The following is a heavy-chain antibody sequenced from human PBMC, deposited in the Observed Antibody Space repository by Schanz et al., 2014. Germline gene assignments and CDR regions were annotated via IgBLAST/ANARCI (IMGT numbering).Heavy chain of an antibody. CDR3: ARPALWFGDNCFDP. Sequence: EVQLLESGGGLVQPGGSLKLSCAASGFSVGNKYMNWVRQAPGKGLEWVSAISGRDGSTYYADSVKGRFTISRDNSKNTLYLQMNSLRAEDTAVYYCARPALWFGDNCFDPWGQGTLVTVSS. CDR2: ISGRDGST. V-gene: IGHV3-23*01. CDR1: GFSVGNKY. D-gene: IGHD3-10*01. J-gene: IGHJ5*02.